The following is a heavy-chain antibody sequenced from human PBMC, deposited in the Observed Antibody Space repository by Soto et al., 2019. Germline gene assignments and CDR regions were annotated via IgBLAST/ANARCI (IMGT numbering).Heavy chain of an antibody. J-gene: IGHJ3*02. CDR3: AHREWLVQGDGFDI. D-gene: IGHD6-19*01. CDR2: IYWDDDK. Sequence: GSGPTLVNPTQTLTLTCTISGFPLITSGVAVGWIRQSPGKALEWLALIYWDDDKRYSPSLKSRLTITKDTSKNQVVLTMTNMDPVDTATYYCAHREWLVQGDGFDIWGQGTMVTVSS. V-gene: IGHV2-5*02. CDR1: GFPLITSGVA.